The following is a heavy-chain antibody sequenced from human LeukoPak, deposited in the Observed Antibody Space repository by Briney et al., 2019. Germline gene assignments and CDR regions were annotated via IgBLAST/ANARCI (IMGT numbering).Heavy chain of an antibody. CDR3: AREGYCSGGSCYDTFGY. CDR1: VFTFSSYW. V-gene: IGHV3-7*01. J-gene: IGHJ4*02. CDR2: IKQGGREK. Sequence: GGSLRLSCAAFVFTFSSYWMSWVRQAPGKGREWVVNIKQGGREKYYTDSVKGRFTISRDNAKNSLYQQMNSLRAEDTAVYYCAREGYCSGGSCYDTFGYWGQGTLVTVSS. D-gene: IGHD2-15*01.